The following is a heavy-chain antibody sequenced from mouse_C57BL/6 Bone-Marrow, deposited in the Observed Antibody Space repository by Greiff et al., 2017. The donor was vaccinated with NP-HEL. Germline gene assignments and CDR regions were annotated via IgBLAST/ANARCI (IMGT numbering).Heavy chain of an antibody. Sequence: EVKLVESGAELVRPGASVKLSCTASGFNIKDDYMHWVKQRPEQGLEWIGWIDPENGDTEYASKFQGKAPITADTSSNTAYLQLSSLTSEDTAVYYCTTSRIYYDYDGRGYYFDYWGQGTTLTVSS. CDR3: TTSRIYYDYDGRGYYFDY. CDR1: GFNIKDDY. CDR2: IDPENGDT. D-gene: IGHD2-4*01. V-gene: IGHV14-4*01. J-gene: IGHJ2*01.